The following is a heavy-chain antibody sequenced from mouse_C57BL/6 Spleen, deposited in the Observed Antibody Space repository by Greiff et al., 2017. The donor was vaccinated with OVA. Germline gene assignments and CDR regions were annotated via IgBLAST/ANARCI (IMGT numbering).Heavy chain of an antibody. CDR3: ARDGSSYRDAMDY. V-gene: IGHV1-4*01. J-gene: IGHJ4*01. Sequence: QVQLQQSGAELARPGASVKMSCKASGYTFTSYTMHWVKQRPGQGLEWIGYINPSSGYTKYDQKFKDKATLTADKSSSTAYMQLSSLTSEDSAVYYCARDGSSYRDAMDYWGQGTSVTVSS. CDR1: GYTFTSYT. D-gene: IGHD1-1*01. CDR2: INPSSGYT.